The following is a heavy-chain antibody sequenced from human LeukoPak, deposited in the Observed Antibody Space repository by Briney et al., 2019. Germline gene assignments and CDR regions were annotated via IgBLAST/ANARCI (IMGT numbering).Heavy chain of an antibody. J-gene: IGHJ4*02. CDR3: AKDRARGGTTDFDY. V-gene: IGHV1-69*06. CDR2: IIPIFGTA. CDR1: GGTFSNYA. Sequence: SVKVSCKASGGTFSNYAINWVRQAPGQGLEWMGGIIPIFGTANYAQKFQGRVTITADKSTSTVYMELNSLKSEDTAVYFCAKDRARGGTTDFDYWGQGTLVTVSS. D-gene: IGHD1-7*01.